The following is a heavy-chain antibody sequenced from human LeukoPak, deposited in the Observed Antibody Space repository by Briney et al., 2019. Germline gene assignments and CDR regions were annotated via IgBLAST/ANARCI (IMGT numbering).Heavy chain of an antibody. Sequence: SETLSLTCTVSGGSISSYYWSRIRQPPGKGLEWIGHIYYSGSTNYNPSLKSRVTISVDTSKNQFSLKLSSVTAADTAVYYCKGFNWNYVGIDYWGQGTLVTVSS. J-gene: IGHJ4*02. CDR1: GGSISSYY. CDR2: IYYSGST. CDR3: KGFNWNYVGIDY. D-gene: IGHD1-7*01. V-gene: IGHV4-59*01.